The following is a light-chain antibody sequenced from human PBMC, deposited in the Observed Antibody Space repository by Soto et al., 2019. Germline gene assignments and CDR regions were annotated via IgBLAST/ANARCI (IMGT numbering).Light chain of an antibody. CDR2: HVS. Sequence: QSVLTQPPSASGTPGQRVTISCSGSSSNIGSNNVNWYQQHPAKTPKLIIYHVSYRPSGASNRFSGSKSANTASLTISGLQAEDEADYYCSSYTTAGTYVFGPGTKVTVL. V-gene: IGLV2-14*01. CDR1: SSNIGSNN. J-gene: IGLJ1*01. CDR3: SSYTTAGTYV.